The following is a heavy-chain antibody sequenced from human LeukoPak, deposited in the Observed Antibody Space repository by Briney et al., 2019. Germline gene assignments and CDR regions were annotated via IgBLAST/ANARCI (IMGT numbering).Heavy chain of an antibody. J-gene: IGHJ4*02. D-gene: IGHD4-17*01. V-gene: IGHV1-46*01. CDR3: ARALTTVTTRGYFDY. CDR2: INPSGGST. CDR1: GYTFTSYY. Sequence: ASVKVSCKASGYTFTSYYMHWVRQASGQGLEWMGIINPSGGSTSYAQKFQGRVTMTRDTYTSTVYMELSSLRSEDTAVYYCARALTTVTTRGYFDYWGQGTLVTVSS.